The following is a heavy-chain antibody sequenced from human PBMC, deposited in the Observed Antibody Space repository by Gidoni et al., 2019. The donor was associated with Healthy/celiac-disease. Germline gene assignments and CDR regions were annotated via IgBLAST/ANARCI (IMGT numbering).Heavy chain of an antibody. Sequence: QVQLQQWGAGLLKPAETLSLTCAVYGGSFSGYYWSWIRQPPGKGLEWIGEINHSGSTNYNPSLKSRVTISVDTSKNQFSLKLSSVTAADTAVYYCARGWPPRFQRPGIAAAGTTLDIWGQGTMVTVSS. CDR1: GGSFSGYY. D-gene: IGHD6-13*01. CDR3: ARGWPPRFQRPGIAAAGTTLDI. J-gene: IGHJ3*02. CDR2: INHSGST. V-gene: IGHV4-34*01.